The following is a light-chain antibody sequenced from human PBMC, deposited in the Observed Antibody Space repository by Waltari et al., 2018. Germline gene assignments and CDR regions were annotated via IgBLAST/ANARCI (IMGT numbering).Light chain of an antibody. CDR3: QQSYITPLT. CDR1: QSISRY. CDR2: TAS. Sequence: DIQMTQSPSSLSASIGDRVTITCRASQSISRYLNWFQQKPGKAPNLLIYTASSLETGVPSRFSGSGSGTDFTLTITSLQPEDFATYYCQQSYITPLTFGGGTKVEI. J-gene: IGKJ4*01. V-gene: IGKV1-39*01.